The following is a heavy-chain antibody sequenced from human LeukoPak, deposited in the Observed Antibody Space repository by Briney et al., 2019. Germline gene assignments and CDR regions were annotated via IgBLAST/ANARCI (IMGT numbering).Heavy chain of an antibody. J-gene: IGHJ4*02. V-gene: IGHV4-34*01. CDR2: INHSGST. D-gene: IGHD3-9*01. Sequence: SETLSLTCAVYGGSFSGYYWSWIRQPPGKGLEWIGEINHSGSTNYNPSLKSRVTISVDTSKNQFSLKLSSVTAADTAVYYCARRRQGILTYWGQGTLVTVSS. CDR3: ARRRQGILTY. CDR1: GGSFSGYY.